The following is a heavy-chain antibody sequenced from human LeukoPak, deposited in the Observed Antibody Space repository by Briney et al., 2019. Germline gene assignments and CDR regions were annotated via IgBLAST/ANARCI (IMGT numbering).Heavy chain of an antibody. CDR2: IKSETDGGTT. CDR1: GLTFTYAW. Sequence: GGSLRLSSAASGLTFTYAWMSWVRQAPGKGLEWVGRIKSETDGGTTAYGSPVKGRFTISRDDSKKTLFLQINTLKTEDTAIYYCPISGIHIDYWGQGTLVTVSS. J-gene: IGHJ4*02. D-gene: IGHD1-26*01. CDR3: PISGIHIDY. V-gene: IGHV3-15*01.